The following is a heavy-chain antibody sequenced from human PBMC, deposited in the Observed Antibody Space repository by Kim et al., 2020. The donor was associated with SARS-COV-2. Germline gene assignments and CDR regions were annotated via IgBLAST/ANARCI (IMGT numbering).Heavy chain of an antibody. J-gene: IGHJ6*02. Sequence: GGSLRLSCAASGFTFSSYAMHWVRQAPGKGLEWVAVISYDGSNKYYADSVKGRFTISRDNSKNTLYLQMNSLRAEDTAVYYCARALGVLELLGETVGMDVWGQGTTVTVSS. CDR3: ARALGVLELLGETVGMDV. V-gene: IGHV3-30*04. CDR1: GFTFSSYA. CDR2: ISYDGSNK. D-gene: IGHD1-7*01.